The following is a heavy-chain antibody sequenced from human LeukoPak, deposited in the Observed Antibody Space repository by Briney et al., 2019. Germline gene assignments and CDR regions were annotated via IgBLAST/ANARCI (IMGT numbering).Heavy chain of an antibody. CDR3: VRDGGGNYYSGFDY. V-gene: IGHV3-74*01. J-gene: IGHJ4*02. CDR1: GFTFSNYW. Sequence: PGGSLRLSCAASGFTFSNYWMHWVRQAPGKGLVWVPRINSEGSSTNYADSVKGRFTISRDNAKNTLYLQMNSLRVEDTAMYYCVRDGGGNYYSGFDYWGQGTLVTVSS. CDR2: INSEGSST. D-gene: IGHD1-26*01.